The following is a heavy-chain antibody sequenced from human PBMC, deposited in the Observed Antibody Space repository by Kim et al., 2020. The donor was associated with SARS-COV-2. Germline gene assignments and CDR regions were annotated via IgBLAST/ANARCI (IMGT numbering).Heavy chain of an antibody. CDR1: GGSVSSGSYY. J-gene: IGHJ6*02. CDR2: IYYSGST. CDR3: ARDDSYYGMDV. D-gene: IGHD3-3*01. V-gene: IGHV4-61*01. Sequence: SETLSLTCTVSGGSVSSGSYYWSWIRQPPGKGLEWIGYIYYSGSTNYNPSLKSRVTISVDTSKNQFSLKLSSVTAADTAVYYCARDDSYYGMDVWGQGTTVTVSS.